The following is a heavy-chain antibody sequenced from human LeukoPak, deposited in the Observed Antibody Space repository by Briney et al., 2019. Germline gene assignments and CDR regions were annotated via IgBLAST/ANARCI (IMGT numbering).Heavy chain of an antibody. J-gene: IGHJ4*02. D-gene: IGHD3-22*01. CDR2: IYHSGST. Sequence: SETLSLTCAVSGGSISSGGYSWSWIRQPPGKGLEWIGYIYHSGSTYYNPSLKSRVTISVDRSKNQFSLKLSSVTAADTAVYYCARHSGYPYYFDYWGQGTLVTVSS. V-gene: IGHV4-30-2*01. CDR3: ARHSGYPYYFDY. CDR1: GGSISSGGYS.